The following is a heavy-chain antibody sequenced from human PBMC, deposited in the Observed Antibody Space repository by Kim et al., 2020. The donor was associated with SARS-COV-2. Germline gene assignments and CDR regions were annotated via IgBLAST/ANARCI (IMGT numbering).Heavy chain of an antibody. CDR1: GDSIINNNYY. Sequence: SETLSLTCTVSGDSIINNNYYWAWIRQPPGKGLEWMGCIYYRGRIYYNPSLESRVTMSVDTPKNQFSLKLMSVTAADTAVYYCARQRLWFSATDVWGQGTTVTVSS. D-gene: IGHD3-10*01. CDR3: ARQRLWFSATDV. J-gene: IGHJ6*02. V-gene: IGHV4-39*01. CDR2: IYYRGRI.